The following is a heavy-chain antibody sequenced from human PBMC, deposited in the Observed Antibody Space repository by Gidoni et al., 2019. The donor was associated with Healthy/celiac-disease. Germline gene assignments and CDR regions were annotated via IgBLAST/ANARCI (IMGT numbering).Heavy chain of an antibody. J-gene: IGHJ6*02. CDR1: GFHFSSYG. CDR3: AKVRDPGAGMDV. Sequence: QVQLVESGGGVVTPVRSLRLSRAASGFHFSSYGMHWVRQAPGKGLEWVAVISYDGSNKYYADSVKGRFTISRDNSKNTLYLQMNSLRAEDTAVYYCAKVRDPGAGMDVWGQGTTVTVSS. V-gene: IGHV3-30*18. CDR2: ISYDGSNK.